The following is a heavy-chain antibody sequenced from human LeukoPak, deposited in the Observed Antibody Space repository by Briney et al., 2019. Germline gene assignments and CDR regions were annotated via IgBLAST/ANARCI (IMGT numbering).Heavy chain of an antibody. Sequence: GGSLRLSCAASGFTFRNFAMGWVLQSPGKGLEWVSVISAGDGDNPYYADSVKGRFTISRDNAKNSLYLQMNSLGAEDTALYYCAKDINSLIYYYYGMDVWGQGTTVTVSS. CDR3: AKDINSLIYYYYGMDV. V-gene: IGHV3-23*01. CDR2: ISAGDGDNP. J-gene: IGHJ6*02. CDR1: GFTFRNFA. D-gene: IGHD4-23*01.